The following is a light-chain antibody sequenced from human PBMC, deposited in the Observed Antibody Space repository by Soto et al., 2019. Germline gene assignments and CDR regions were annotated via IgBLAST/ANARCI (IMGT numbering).Light chain of an antibody. J-gene: IGKJ5*01. Sequence: EVVLTQSPGTLSLSRVESATLSCRASQSVSSDLAWYQQKPGQTPRLLIYYTSTRATGFPDRFSGGGSGTDFTLSISKVEPEDFAVYYCQQYGRPPRATFGQGTRLEIK. CDR2: YTS. CDR1: QSVSSD. V-gene: IGKV3-20*01. CDR3: QQYGRPPRAT.